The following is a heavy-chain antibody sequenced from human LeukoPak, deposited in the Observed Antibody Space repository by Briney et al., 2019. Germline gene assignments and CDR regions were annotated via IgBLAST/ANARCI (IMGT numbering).Heavy chain of an antibody. V-gene: IGHV3-7*01. Sequence: QSGGSLRLSCAASGFPFSSYGMHRVRQAPGKGLEWVANIKQDGSEKNYVDSVKGRFTISRDNAKNSLYLQMNSLRAEDTAVYYCARFDYWGQGILVTVSS. J-gene: IGHJ4*02. CDR2: IKQDGSEK. CDR3: ARFDY. CDR1: GFPFSSYG.